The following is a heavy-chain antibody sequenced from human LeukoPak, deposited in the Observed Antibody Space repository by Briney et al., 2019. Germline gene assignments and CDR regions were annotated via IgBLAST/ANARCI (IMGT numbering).Heavy chain of an antibody. J-gene: IGHJ3*01. V-gene: IGHV1-2*02. CDR1: GYTFTGYY. D-gene: IGHD2-8*01. CDR3: AIMGDTFDF. CDR2: INPDSGDT. Sequence: ASVNVSCKASGYTFTGYYMHWVRQAPGKGLEWMGSINPDSGDTNYAQNLQGRVTMTRDTSINTAYLDLSRLRSDDTAVYYCAIMGDTFDFWGQGTKVTVSS.